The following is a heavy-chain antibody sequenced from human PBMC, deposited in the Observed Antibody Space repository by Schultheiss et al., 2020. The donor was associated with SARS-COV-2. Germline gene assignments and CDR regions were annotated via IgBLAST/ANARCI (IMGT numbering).Heavy chain of an antibody. Sequence: GGSLRLSCAASGFTFTSSAMSWVRQAPGEGLEWVANIYEDGSQEYYIDSVKGRFTISRDNAKNSLYLQMNSLRAEDTAVYYCARDSSSWYGAARYYFDYWGQGTLVTVSS. V-gene: IGHV3-7*01. J-gene: IGHJ4*02. CDR1: GFTFTSSA. CDR2: IYEDGSQE. D-gene: IGHD6-13*01. CDR3: ARDSSSWYGAARYYFDY.